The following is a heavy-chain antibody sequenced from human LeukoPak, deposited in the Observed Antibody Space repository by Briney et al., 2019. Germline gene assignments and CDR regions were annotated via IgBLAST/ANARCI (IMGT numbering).Heavy chain of an antibody. CDR2: INPSGGST. CDR3: ARGYSGLHYYYYMDV. D-gene: IGHD1-26*01. V-gene: IGHV1-46*01. Sequence: ASVKVSCKASGYTFTSYYMHWVRQAPGQGLEWMGIINPSGGSTSYAQKFQGRVTMTRDMSTSTVYMELSSLRSEDMAVYYCARGYSGLHYYYYMDVWGKGTTVTISS. CDR1: GYTFTSYY. J-gene: IGHJ6*03.